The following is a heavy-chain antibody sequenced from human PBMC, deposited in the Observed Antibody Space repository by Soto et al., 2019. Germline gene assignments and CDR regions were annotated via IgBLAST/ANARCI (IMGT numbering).Heavy chain of an antibody. D-gene: IGHD1-26*01. CDR1: GFTFSSYG. CDR2: ISYDGSRT. V-gene: IGHV3-30*18. CDR3: AKELLIVGSAQVDY. J-gene: IGHJ4*02. Sequence: PGGSLRLSYAASGFTFSSYGIHWVRQAPGKGLDWVGVISYDGSRTYYAESVKGRFTISRDNSKNTLYLEMNSLRPEDTALYYCAKELLIVGSAQVDYWGQGTLVTVSS.